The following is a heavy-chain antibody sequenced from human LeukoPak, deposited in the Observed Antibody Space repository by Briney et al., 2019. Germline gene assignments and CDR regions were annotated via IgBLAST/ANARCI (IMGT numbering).Heavy chain of an antibody. D-gene: IGHD1-7*01. CDR3: ARQLELRTYAFDI. CDR2: IYPGDSDT. J-gene: IGHJ3*02. V-gene: IGHV5-51*01. CDR1: GYSFTSYW. Sequence: GESLKISCKGSGYSFTSYWIGWVRQMPGKGLEWMGIIYPGDSDTRYSPSFQGQVTISADKSISTAYLQWSSLKASDTAMYYCARQLELRTYAFDIWGQGTMVTVSS.